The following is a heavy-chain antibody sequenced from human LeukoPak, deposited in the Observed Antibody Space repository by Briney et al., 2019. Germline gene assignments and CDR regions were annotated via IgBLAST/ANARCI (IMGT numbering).Heavy chain of an antibody. CDR3: ARYGSAWYFDF. D-gene: IGHD6-19*01. CDR2: IYYSGST. Sequence: SETLSLTCTVSGGSISSYYWSWVRQPPGKGLEWVGYIYYSGSTNYNPSLKSRGTMSVDKYKNQFSLKLSSVTAADTAVYYCARYGSAWYFDFWGQGTLVTVSS. J-gene: IGHJ4*02. V-gene: IGHV4-59*01. CDR1: GGSISSYY.